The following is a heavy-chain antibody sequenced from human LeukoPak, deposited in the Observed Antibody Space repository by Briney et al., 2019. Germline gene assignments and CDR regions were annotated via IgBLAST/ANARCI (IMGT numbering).Heavy chain of an antibody. Sequence: GGSLRLSCAASGFTFSSYAMSWVRQAPGKGLEWVSAISGSGGSTYYADSVKGRFTISRDNSKNTLYLQMNSLRAEDTAVYYCAKWIPLSLGWVALSYYYDSHPDVTEGLDYWGQGTLVTVSS. V-gene: IGHV3-23*01. D-gene: IGHD3-22*01. CDR3: AKWIPLSLGWVALSYYYDSHPDVTEGLDY. CDR2: ISGSGGST. CDR1: GFTFSSYA. J-gene: IGHJ4*02.